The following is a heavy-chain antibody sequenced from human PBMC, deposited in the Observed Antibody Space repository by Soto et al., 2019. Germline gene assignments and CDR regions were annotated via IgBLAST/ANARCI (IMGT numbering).Heavy chain of an antibody. CDR1: GFTVSSNY. Sequence: GGSLRLSCAASGFTVSSNYMSWVRQAPGKGLEWVSVIYSGGSTYYADSVKGRFTISRDNSKNTLYLQMNSLRAEDTAVYYCARVEGLWFGELLFDYWGQGTLVTVSS. J-gene: IGHJ4*02. CDR3: ARVEGLWFGELLFDY. CDR2: IYSGGST. V-gene: IGHV3-66*01. D-gene: IGHD3-10*01.